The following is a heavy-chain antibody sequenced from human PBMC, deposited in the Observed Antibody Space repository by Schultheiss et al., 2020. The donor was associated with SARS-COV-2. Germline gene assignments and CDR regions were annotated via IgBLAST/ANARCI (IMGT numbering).Heavy chain of an antibody. J-gene: IGHJ4*02. Sequence: GGSLRLSCAASGFTFSSYAMSWVRQAPGKGLEWVSGISTSGGSTYYADSVKGRFTISRDNSKNTVFLQMNSLRAEDTAVYYCARDTSGYPDYWGQGTLVTVSS. CDR1: GFTFSSYA. CDR2: ISTSGGST. V-gene: IGHV3-23*01. CDR3: ARDTSGYPDY. D-gene: IGHD5-12*01.